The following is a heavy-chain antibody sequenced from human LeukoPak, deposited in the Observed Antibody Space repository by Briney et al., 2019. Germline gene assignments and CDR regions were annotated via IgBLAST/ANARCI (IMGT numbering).Heavy chain of an antibody. Sequence: GGSLRLSCAASGFTFSRYSMNWVRQAPGKGLEWVSSISGSSSYIYYADSVKGRFTISRDNAKNSLYLQMNSLRAEDTAVYYCARDAYGSGYWYFDLWGRGTLVTVSS. CDR2: ISGSSSYI. D-gene: IGHD3-10*01. CDR3: ARDAYGSGYWYFDL. J-gene: IGHJ2*01. CDR1: GFTFSRYS. V-gene: IGHV3-21*01.